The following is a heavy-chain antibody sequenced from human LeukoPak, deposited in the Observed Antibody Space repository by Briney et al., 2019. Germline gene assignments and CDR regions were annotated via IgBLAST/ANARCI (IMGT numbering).Heavy chain of an antibody. Sequence: GGSLRLSCAASGLIFSNYAMSWVRQAPGEGLEWVSAISASGGNTYYADSVKGRFPISRDNSENTLYLQMNSLRAEDTAIYYCAKRYSSTWRTFDYWGQGTLVTVSS. CDR1: GLIFSNYA. J-gene: IGHJ4*02. CDR2: ISASGGNT. V-gene: IGHV3-23*01. CDR3: AKRYSSTWRTFDY. D-gene: IGHD6-13*01.